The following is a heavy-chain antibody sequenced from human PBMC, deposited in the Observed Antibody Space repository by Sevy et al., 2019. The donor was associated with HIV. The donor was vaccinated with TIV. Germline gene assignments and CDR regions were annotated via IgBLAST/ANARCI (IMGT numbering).Heavy chain of an antibody. CDR3: TRSHLAFCGGDCFSPYYFDS. CDR1: GGSISSYY. V-gene: IGHV4-4*08. D-gene: IGHD2-21*01. J-gene: IGHJ4*02. Sequence: SETLSLTCSVSGGSISSYYWNWIRQPPGKGLERIGYIYSSGSTNYNPSLKSRVTISVDMSKNQFSLKLSSVTVADTAGYYCTRSHLAFCGGDCFSPYYFDSWGQGTLVTVSS. CDR2: IYSSGST.